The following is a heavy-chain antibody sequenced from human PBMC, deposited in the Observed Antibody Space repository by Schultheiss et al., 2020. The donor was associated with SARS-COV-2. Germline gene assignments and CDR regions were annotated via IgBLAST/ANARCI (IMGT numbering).Heavy chain of an antibody. CDR1: GFTFSRYF. Sequence: GGSLRLSCAGSGFTFSRYFMHWVRQAPGKGLEWVSRINSDGSSTSYADSVKGRLTVSRDNANNSLYLQMHSLRAEDTAVYYCARDRVVATIRGTNYYYYGMDVWGQGTTVTVSS. J-gene: IGHJ6*02. CDR3: ARDRVVATIRGTNYYYYGMDV. D-gene: IGHD5-12*01. V-gene: IGHV3-74*01. CDR2: INSDGSST.